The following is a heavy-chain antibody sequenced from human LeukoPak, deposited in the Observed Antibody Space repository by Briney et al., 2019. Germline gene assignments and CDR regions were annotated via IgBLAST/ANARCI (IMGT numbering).Heavy chain of an antibody. Sequence: GGSLRLSCAASEFTFSSYSMNWVRQAPGKGPEWVANINLDGSQKYYVDSVKGRFTISRDNAENSLYLQMNSLRAEDTALYYCARKRPNYFDYWGQGTLVTVSS. CDR2: INLDGSQK. CDR1: EFTFSSYS. J-gene: IGHJ4*02. V-gene: IGHV3-7*01. CDR3: ARKRPNYFDY.